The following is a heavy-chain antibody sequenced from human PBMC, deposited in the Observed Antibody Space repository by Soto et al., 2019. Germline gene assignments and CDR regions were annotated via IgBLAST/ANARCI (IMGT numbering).Heavy chain of an antibody. CDR1: VFTSSG. V-gene: IGHV1-18*04. CDR3: AGEGILGLLEAHDL. D-gene: IGHD3-3*01. CDR2: ISTHNGNT. J-gene: IGHJ3*01. Sequence: ASVKVSCKASVFTSSGISWVRQAPGQRLEWMGWISTHNGNTIYAQKFQGRVIMTMDTSTTTVYMELRSLRADDTAVYLCAGEGILGLLEAHDLWGQGTMVTVSS.